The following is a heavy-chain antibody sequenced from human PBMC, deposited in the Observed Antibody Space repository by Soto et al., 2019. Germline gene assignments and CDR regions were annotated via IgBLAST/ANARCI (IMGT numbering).Heavy chain of an antibody. V-gene: IGHV3-21*01. CDR3: ARVRNDFCSGYYRKLVLHPFDP. CDR1: GFTFSSYS. CDR2: ISSSSSYI. Sequence: GGSLRLSCAASGFTFSSYSMNWVRQAPGKGLEWVSSISSSSSYIYYADSVKGRFTISRDNAKNSLYLQMNSLRAEDTAVYYCARVRNDFCSGYYRKLVLHPFDPWGQGNLVTFS. J-gene: IGHJ5*02. D-gene: IGHD3-3*01.